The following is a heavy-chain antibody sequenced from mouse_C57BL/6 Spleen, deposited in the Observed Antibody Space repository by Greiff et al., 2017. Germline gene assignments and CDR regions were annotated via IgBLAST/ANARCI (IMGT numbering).Heavy chain of an antibody. D-gene: IGHD2-2*01. CDR3: ARCGYTWFAY. V-gene: IGHV5-17*01. Sequence: DVMLVESGGGLVKPGGSLKLSCAASGFTFSDYGMHWVRQAPEKGLEWVAYISSGSSTIYYADTVKGRFTISRDNAKNTLFLQMTSLRSEDTAMYYCARCGYTWFAYWGQGTLVTVSA. CDR1: GFTFSDYG. J-gene: IGHJ3*01. CDR2: ISSGSSTI.